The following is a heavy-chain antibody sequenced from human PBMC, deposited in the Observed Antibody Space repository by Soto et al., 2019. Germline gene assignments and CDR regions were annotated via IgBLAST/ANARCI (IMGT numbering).Heavy chain of an antibody. V-gene: IGHV3-74*01. CDR2: VKGDGSDT. J-gene: IGHJ3*02. CDR1: GFTFSSYW. D-gene: IGHD6-19*01. CDR3: TRAQCLADDAFDI. Sequence: GGSLRLSCAAPGFTFSSYWMHWVRQAPGKGLVWVSRVKGDGSDTTYADSVKGRFTISRDNTKNTLYLQMNSLRPEDTAVYYCTRAQCLADDAFDIWGHGTMVTVSS.